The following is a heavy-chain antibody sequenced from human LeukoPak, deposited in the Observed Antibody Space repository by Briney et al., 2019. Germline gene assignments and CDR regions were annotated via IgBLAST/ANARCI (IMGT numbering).Heavy chain of an antibody. CDR3: ARAGTGYSSMQSDP. J-gene: IGHJ5*02. V-gene: IGHV4-59*01. CDR1: GGSISSYY. D-gene: IGHD5-18*01. CDR2: IYYSGST. Sequence: PSETLSLTCTVSGGSISSYYWSWIRQPPGKGLEWIGYIYYSGSTNYNPSLKSRVTISVDTSKNQFSLKLSSVTAADTAVYYCARAGTGYSSMQSDPWGQGTLVTVSS.